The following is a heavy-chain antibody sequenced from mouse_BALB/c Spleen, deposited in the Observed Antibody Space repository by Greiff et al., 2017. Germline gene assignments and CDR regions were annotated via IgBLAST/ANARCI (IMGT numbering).Heavy chain of an antibody. CDR3: ARVRTAYYAMDY. CDR1: GFSLTSYG. CDR2: IWAGGST. Sequence: VKVVESGPGLVAPSQSLSITCTVSGFSLTSYGVHWVRQPPGKGLEWLGVIWAGGSTNYNSALMSRLSISKDNSKSQVFLKMNSLQTDDTAMYYCARVRTAYYAMDYWGQGTSVTVSS. D-gene: IGHD1-2*01. J-gene: IGHJ4*01. V-gene: IGHV2-9*02.